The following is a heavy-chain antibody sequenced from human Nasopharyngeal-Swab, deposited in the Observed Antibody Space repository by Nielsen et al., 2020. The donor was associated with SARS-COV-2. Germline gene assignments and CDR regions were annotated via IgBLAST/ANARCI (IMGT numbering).Heavy chain of an antibody. J-gene: IGHJ4*02. CDR2: IYYSGST. D-gene: IGHD6-19*01. CDR1: GGSISSYY. CDR3: TRGYGWYAY. Sequence: SETLSLTCTVSGGSISSYYWSWIRQPPGKGLEWIGYIYYSGSTNYNPSLKSRVTISVDTSKNQFSLKLSSVTAADTAVYYCTRGYGWYAYWGQGTLVTVSS. V-gene: IGHV4-59*01.